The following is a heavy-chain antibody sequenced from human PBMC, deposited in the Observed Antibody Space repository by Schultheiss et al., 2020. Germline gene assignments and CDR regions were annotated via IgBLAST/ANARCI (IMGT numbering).Heavy chain of an antibody. D-gene: IGHD6-6*01. Sequence: LSLTCAVSGGSISSNNWWTWVRQPPGKGLEWVAVISYDGSNKYYADSVKGRFTISRDNSKNTLYLQMNSLRAEDTALYYCAKVVQVWFDPWGQGTLVTVSS. CDR3: AKVVQVWFDP. V-gene: IGHV3-30*18. CDR1: GGSISSNN. J-gene: IGHJ5*02. CDR2: ISYDGSNK.